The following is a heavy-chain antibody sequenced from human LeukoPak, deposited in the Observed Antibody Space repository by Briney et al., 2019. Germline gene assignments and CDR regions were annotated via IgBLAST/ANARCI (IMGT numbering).Heavy chain of an antibody. CDR2: ISSSSSYI. CDR1: GFTFSSYS. Sequence: GGXXXLXXXASGFTFSSYSMNWXXXAPGKGLEXVSXISSSSSYIYYADSVKGRFTISRDNAKNSLYLQMNSLRAEDTAVYYCARECDSSGYYGVVRYYYMDVWGKGTTVTVSS. V-gene: IGHV3-21*01. CDR3: ARECDSSGYYGVVRYYYMDV. D-gene: IGHD3-22*01. J-gene: IGHJ6*03.